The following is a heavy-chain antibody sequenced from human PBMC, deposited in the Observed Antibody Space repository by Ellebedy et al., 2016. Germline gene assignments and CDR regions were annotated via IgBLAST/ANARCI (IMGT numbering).Heavy chain of an antibody. Sequence: ASVKVSCXASGYTFTSYDINWVRQATGQGLEWMGWMNPNSGNTGYAQKFQGRVTMTRNTSISTAYMELSSLRSEDTAVYYCARGMAGSGWQNWFDPWGQGTLVTVSS. CDR2: MNPNSGNT. CDR1: GYTFTSYD. D-gene: IGHD6-19*01. V-gene: IGHV1-8*01. J-gene: IGHJ5*02. CDR3: ARGMAGSGWQNWFDP.